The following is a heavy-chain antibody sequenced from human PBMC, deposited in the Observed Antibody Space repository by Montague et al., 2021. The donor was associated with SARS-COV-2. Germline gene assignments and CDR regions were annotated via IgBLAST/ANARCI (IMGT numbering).Heavy chain of an antibody. CDR1: GDSVSSNIAA. V-gene: IGHV6-1*01. Sequence: CAISGDSVSSNIAAWNWIRQSPSRGLEWLGRTYYRSKWYNDYAVSVRSRITIGPDTSKNQFSLQLNSVTPEDTAVYYCTQERGPGRTTWHYFDYWGQGTLVTDSS. J-gene: IGHJ4*02. CDR3: TQERGPGRTTWHYFDY. CDR2: TYYRSKWYN. D-gene: IGHD1-14*01.